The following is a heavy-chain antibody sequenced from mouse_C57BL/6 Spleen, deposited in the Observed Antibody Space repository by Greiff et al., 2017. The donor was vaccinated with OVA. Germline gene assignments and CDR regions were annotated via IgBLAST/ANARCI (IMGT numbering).Heavy chain of an antibody. CDR2: IYPGGGYT. J-gene: IGHJ2*01. V-gene: IGHV1-63*01. CDR1: GYTFTNYW. CDR3: ARGGYYGSSSYFDY. D-gene: IGHD1-1*01. Sequence: VQLQQSGAELVRPGTSVKMSCKASGYTFTNYWIGWAKQRPGHGLEWIGDIYPGGGYTNYNEKFKGKATLTADKSSSTAYMQFSSLTSEDSAIYYCARGGYYGSSSYFDYWGQGTTLTVSS.